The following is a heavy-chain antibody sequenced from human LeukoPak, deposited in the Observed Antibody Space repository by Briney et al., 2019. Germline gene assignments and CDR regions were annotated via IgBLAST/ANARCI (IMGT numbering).Heavy chain of an antibody. D-gene: IGHD7-27*01. CDR2: IYYSGST. CDR3: ARDRVQGWGRDAFDI. J-gene: IGHJ3*02. CDR1: GGSISSTNYY. Sequence: SETLSLTCSVSGGSISSTNYYWGWVRQPPGKGLEWIGSIYYSGSTYYNPSLESRVTISVDTSKNQFSLKLSSVTAADTAVYYCARDRVQGWGRDAFDIWGQGTMVTVSS. V-gene: IGHV4-39*07.